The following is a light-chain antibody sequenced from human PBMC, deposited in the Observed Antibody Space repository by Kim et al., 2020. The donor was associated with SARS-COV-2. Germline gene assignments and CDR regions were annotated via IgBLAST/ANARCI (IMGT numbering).Light chain of an antibody. CDR2: GNI. CDR1: RSNIGAGYA. CDR3: QSYDSTLSGSV. J-gene: IGLJ3*02. V-gene: IGLV1-40*01. Sequence: QPVLTQPPSVSGAPGQRVTISCTGTRSNIGAGYAVNWYQLLPGTAPKLLIYGNINRPSGIPDRFSASKSGTSASLAITGLQAEDEADYYCQSYDSTLSGSVFGGGTQLTVL.